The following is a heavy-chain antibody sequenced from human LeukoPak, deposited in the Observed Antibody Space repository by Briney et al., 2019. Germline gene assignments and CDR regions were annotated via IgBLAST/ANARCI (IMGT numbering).Heavy chain of an antibody. Sequence: ASMKVSCKSSGYTFTGYYMHWVRQAPGQGLEWMGWINPNTGRINYAQKFQGRVTMTRDTSISAAYMELSRLRSDDTAVYYCARDPYSNYFDYWGQGTLVTVSS. CDR1: GYTFTGYY. J-gene: IGHJ4*02. CDR3: ARDPYSNYFDY. V-gene: IGHV1-2*02. CDR2: INPNTGRI. D-gene: IGHD5-18*01.